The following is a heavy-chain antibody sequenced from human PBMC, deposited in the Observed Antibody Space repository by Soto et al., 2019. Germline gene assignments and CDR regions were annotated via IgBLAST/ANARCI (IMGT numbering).Heavy chain of an antibody. J-gene: IGHJ4*02. CDR3: ARDSRGGAARRPTFYY. CDR2: IGRSGETI. Sequence: GGSLRLSCVGSGFTFSSFEMNWVRQTPGKGLEWLSYIGRSGETIYYADSVKGRFTISRDNAKSSLFLQMTGLRDEDTGIYYCARDSRGGAARRPTFYYWGRGTLVTAPQ. V-gene: IGHV3-48*03. CDR1: GFTFSSFE. D-gene: IGHD6-6*01.